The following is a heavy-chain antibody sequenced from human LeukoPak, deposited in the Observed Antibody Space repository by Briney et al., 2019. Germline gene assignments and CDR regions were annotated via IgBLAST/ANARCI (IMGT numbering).Heavy chain of an antibody. CDR1: GGTFSSYF. V-gene: IGHV1-69*01. D-gene: IGHD3/OR15-3a*01. CDR2: IIPIFGTP. CDR3: ARDPSDGTGYYYYYLDL. J-gene: IGHJ2*01. Sequence: SVKVSCKASGGTFSSYFISWVRQAPGQGLEWMGGIIPIFGTPKYAQKFQGRVTITADESTNTAYMELSSLRSEDTAVYYCARDPSDGTGYYYYYLDLWGRGTLVTVSS.